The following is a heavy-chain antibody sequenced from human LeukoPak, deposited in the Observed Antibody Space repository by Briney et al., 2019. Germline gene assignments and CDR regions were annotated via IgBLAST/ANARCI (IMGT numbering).Heavy chain of an antibody. V-gene: IGHV3-23*01. Sequence: GGSLRLSCAASGFTFSSYAMSWVRQAPGKGLEWVSAISGSGGSTYYADSVKGRFTISRDNSKNTLYLQMNGLRAEDTAVYYCAKDSGYSYGYGSVDYWGQGTLVTVSS. CDR1: GFTFSSYA. D-gene: IGHD5-18*01. J-gene: IGHJ4*02. CDR2: ISGSGGST. CDR3: AKDSGYSYGYGSVDY.